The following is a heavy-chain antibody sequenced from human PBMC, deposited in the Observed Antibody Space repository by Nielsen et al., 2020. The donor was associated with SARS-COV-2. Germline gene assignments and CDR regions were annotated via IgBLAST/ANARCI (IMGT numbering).Heavy chain of an antibody. Sequence: SETLSLTCAVYGGPFSGYYWSWIRQPPGKGLEWIGEINHSGRTNYNPSLKSRVTISVDTSKNQFSLKLSSVTAADTAVYYCARGDYYESSGFHYYYYGMDVWGQGTTVTVSS. CDR2: INHSGRT. J-gene: IGHJ6*02. D-gene: IGHD3-22*01. V-gene: IGHV4-34*01. CDR3: ARGDYYESSGFHYYYYGMDV. CDR1: GGPFSGYY.